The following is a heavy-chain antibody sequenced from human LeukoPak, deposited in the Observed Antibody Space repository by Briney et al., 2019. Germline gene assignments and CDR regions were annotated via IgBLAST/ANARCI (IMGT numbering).Heavy chain of an antibody. J-gene: IGHJ4*02. CDR3: ARGPDSSGYLGGL. CDR1: GFTFSSYG. V-gene: IGHV3-74*01. D-gene: IGHD3-22*01. Sequence: GGSLRLSCAASGFTFSSYGMHWVRQAPGKGRVWVSRINSDGSSTSYADSVKGRFTISRDNAKNTLYLQMNSLRAEDTAVYYCARGPDSSGYLGGLWGQGTLVTVSS. CDR2: INSDGSST.